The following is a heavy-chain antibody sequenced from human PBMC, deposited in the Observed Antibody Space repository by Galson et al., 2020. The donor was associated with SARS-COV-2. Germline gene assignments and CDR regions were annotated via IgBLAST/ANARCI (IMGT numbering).Heavy chain of an antibody. J-gene: IGHJ4*02. CDR3: AKIAGGSWGSGGYYNGDY. V-gene: IGHV3-9*01. Sequence: TGGSLRLSCAASGFTFDDYAMHWVRQAPGKGLEWVSGISWNSGSIGYADSVKGRFTISRDNAKNSLYLQMNSLRAEDTALYYCAKIAGGSWGSGGYYNGDYWGQGTLVTVSS. D-gene: IGHD3-10*01. CDR1: GFTFDDYA. CDR2: ISWNSGSI.